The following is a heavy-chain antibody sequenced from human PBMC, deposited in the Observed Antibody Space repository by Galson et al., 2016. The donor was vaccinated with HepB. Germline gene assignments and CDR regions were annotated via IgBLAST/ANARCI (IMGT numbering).Heavy chain of an antibody. CDR1: GYTFTNYW. CDR3: ARSSSGFGLPFDS. D-gene: IGHD6-25*01. J-gene: IGHJ4*02. CDR2: IYPGDSDT. V-gene: IGHV5-51*01. Sequence: QSGAEVKKPGESLKISCKGSGYTFTNYWIGWVRQMPGKGLEWIGIIYPGDSDTRYSPSFQGQVTISADKSVSTAHLQWSSLKASDTAMYYWARSSSGFGLPFDSCGQGTLVTVSS.